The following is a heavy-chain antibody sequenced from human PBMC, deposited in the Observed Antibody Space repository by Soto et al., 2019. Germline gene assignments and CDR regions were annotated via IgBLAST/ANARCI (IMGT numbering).Heavy chain of an antibody. V-gene: IGHV1-18*04. CDR1: GYTSTSYG. J-gene: IGHJ4*02. CDR3: ARDLDGSGSYYTDY. CDR2: ISAYNGNT. D-gene: IGHD3-10*01. Sequence: ASVKVSCKASGYTSTSYGISWVRQAPGQGLEWMGWISAYNGNTNYAQNLQGRVTMTTDTSTSTAYMELRSLRSDDTAVYYCARDLDGSGSYYTDYWGQGTLVTVSS.